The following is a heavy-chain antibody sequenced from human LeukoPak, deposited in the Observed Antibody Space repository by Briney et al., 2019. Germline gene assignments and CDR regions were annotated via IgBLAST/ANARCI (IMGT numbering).Heavy chain of an antibody. CDR3: ARVGITMIANDY. CDR1: GYTFTSYG. CDR2: ISAYNGNT. J-gene: IGHJ4*02. V-gene: IGHV1-18*01. Sequence: VASVKVSCKASGYTFTSYGISWVRQAPGQGLEWMGWISAYNGNTNYAQKLQGRVTMTRDTSISTAYMELSRLRSDDTAVYYCARVGITMIANDYWGQGTLATVSS. D-gene: IGHD3-22*01.